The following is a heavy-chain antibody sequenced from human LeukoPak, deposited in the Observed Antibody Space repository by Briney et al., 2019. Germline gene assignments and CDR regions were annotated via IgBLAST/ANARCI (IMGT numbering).Heavy chain of an antibody. J-gene: IGHJ4*02. D-gene: IGHD3-22*01. CDR1: GYTFTSYA. CDR3: ARVYDSSGYYWFDY. Sequence: ASVKVSCKASGYTFTSYAMNWVRQAPGQGLEWMGWINTNTGNPTYAQGFTGRFVFSLDTSVSTAYLQISSLKAEDTAVYYCARVYDSSGYYWFDYWGQGTLVTVSS. V-gene: IGHV7-4-1*02. CDR2: INTNTGNP.